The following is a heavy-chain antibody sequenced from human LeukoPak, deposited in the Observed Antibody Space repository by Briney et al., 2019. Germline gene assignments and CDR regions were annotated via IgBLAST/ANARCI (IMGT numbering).Heavy chain of an antibody. CDR2: IRYNGGDK. Sequence: GGSLRLSCAASGFTLSNYGMHWVRQAPGKGLEWVAFIRYNGGDKYYTDSVKGRFTISRDNSKNTVSLQMNSLRVEDTAVYYCAKRGSSGDADYWGQGTLVTVSS. CDR3: AKRGSSGDADY. V-gene: IGHV3-30*02. CDR1: GFTLSNYG. D-gene: IGHD6-25*01. J-gene: IGHJ4*02.